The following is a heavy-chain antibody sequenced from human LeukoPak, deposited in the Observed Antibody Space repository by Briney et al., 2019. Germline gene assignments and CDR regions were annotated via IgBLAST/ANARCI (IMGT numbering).Heavy chain of an antibody. J-gene: IGHJ5*02. Sequence: GGSLRLSCAASGFTFSNHAMNWVRQTPGKGLEWVSSIGCNAVSTYYAASVKRLFTISTDNSKDTLYLQMNRLSAEDTAVYYCARCTKYTTGWCNWFDPWGQGTLVTVSS. CDR3: ARCTKYTTGWCNWFDP. CDR2: IGCNAVST. V-gene: IGHV3-23*01. D-gene: IGHD6-19*01. CDR1: GFTFSNHA.